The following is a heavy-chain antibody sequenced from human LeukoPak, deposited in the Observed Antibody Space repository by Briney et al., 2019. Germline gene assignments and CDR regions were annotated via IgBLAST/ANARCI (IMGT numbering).Heavy chain of an antibody. V-gene: IGHV1-46*01. J-gene: IGHJ4*02. Sequence: GASVKVSCKASGYTFTSYYMHWVRQAPGQGLEWMGIINLSGGTTYYAQKLQGRVTLTTDTSTTTAYMELRSLRSDDTAVYYRARKPYSSSWLDYWGQGTLVTVSP. D-gene: IGHD6-13*01. CDR3: ARKPYSSSWLDY. CDR1: GYTFTSYY. CDR2: INLSGGTT.